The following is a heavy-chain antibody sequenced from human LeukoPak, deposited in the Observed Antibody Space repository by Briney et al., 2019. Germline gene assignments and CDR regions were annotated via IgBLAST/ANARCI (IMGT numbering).Heavy chain of an antibody. CDR1: GGTFNNFA. J-gene: IGHJ4*02. V-gene: IGHV1-69*13. Sequence: SVKVSCKASGGTFNNFAISWVRQAPGQGLEWVGGIIPMSGTANYAQKFQGRVTITADESTSTAYMELSSLRSEDTAVYYCAREASGYSDYWSQGTLVTVSS. D-gene: IGHD3-22*01. CDR2: IIPMSGTA. CDR3: AREASGYSDY.